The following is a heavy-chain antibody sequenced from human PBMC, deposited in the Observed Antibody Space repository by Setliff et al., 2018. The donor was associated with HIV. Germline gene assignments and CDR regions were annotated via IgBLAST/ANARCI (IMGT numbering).Heavy chain of an antibody. CDR2: ISYSEYT. CDR3: ARDHNSGTLHAFDL. D-gene: IGHD1-26*01. V-gene: IGHV4-59*01. J-gene: IGHJ3*01. Sequence: SSETLSLTCSVSGLSINFGYYWGWIRQPPGKGLEWIGHISYSEYTNYNPSLKSRVTISLDTSKKHFSLDLYSVTAADTAVYYCARDHNSGTLHAFDLWGQGTKVTVS. CDR1: GLSINFGYY.